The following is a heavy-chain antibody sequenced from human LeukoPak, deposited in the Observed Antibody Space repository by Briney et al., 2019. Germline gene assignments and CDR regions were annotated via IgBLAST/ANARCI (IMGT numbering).Heavy chain of an antibody. V-gene: IGHV1-69*13. CDR1: GDTFNSYE. D-gene: IGHD2-2*02. J-gene: IGHJ4*02. Sequence: ASVKVSCKDSGDTFNSYEITWVRQAPGQDLEWVGGIIPIFDSAKYAQKFQDRVTITADESSNTAYMELSSLSSEDTAIYYCARGVPATIRGGSNYFDFWGQGTLVTVSS. CDR2: IIPIFDSA. CDR3: ARGVPATIRGGSNYFDF.